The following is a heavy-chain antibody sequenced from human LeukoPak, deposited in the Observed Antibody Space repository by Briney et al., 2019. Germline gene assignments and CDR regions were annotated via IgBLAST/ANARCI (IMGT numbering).Heavy chain of an antibody. J-gene: IGHJ6*02. D-gene: IGHD6-13*01. CDR2: ISGDGGST. CDR1: GFTFDDYA. Sequence: GGSLRLSCAASGFTFDDYAMHWVRQAPGKGLEWVSLISGDGGSTYYADSVKGRFTISRDNSKNSLYLQMNSLRTEDTALYYCAKDITRIAAEKKYYYYGMDVWGQGTTVTVSS. V-gene: IGHV3-43*02. CDR3: AKDITRIAAEKKYYYYGMDV.